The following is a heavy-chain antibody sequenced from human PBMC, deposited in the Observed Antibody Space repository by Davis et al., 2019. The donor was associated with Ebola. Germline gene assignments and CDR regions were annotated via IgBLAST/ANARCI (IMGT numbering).Heavy chain of an antibody. V-gene: IGHV3-21*01. D-gene: IGHD4-17*01. CDR1: GFTFSSYS. CDR3: ARGAYGDYIVKAFDI. Sequence: GESLKISCAASGFTFSSYSMNWVRQAPGKGLEWVSSISSSSSYIYYADSVKGRFSISRDNSKNTLYLQMNSLRAEDTAIYYCARGAYGDYIVKAFDIWGQGTKVTVSS. CDR2: ISSSSSYI. J-gene: IGHJ3*02.